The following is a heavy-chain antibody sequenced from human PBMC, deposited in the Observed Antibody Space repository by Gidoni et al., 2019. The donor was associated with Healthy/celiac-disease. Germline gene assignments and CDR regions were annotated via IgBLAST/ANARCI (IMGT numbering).Heavy chain of an antibody. CDR2: INHSGST. Sequence: QVQLQQWGAGLLKPSETLSLTCAVYGGSFSGYYWSWIRQPPGKGLEWIGEINHSGSTNYNPSLKSRVTISVDTSKNQFSLKLSSVTAADTAVYYCARGKTGLAPFDYWGQGTLVTVSS. V-gene: IGHV4-34*01. J-gene: IGHJ4*02. CDR3: ARGKTGLAPFDY. CDR1: GGSFSGYY.